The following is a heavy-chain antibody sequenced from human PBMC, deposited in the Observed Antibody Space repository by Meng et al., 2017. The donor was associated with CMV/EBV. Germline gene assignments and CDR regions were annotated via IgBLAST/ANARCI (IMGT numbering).Heavy chain of an antibody. J-gene: IGHJ6*02. V-gene: IGHV3-21*01. D-gene: IGHD4-23*01. CDR1: GFTFSSYS. CDR3: ARDYGGNSNYYYGMDV. CDR2: ISSSSSYI. Sequence: GGSLRLSCAASGFTFSSYSMNWVRQAPGKGLEWASSISSSSSYIYYADSVKGRFTISRDNAKNSLYLQMNSLRAEDTAVYYCARDYGGNSNYYYGMDVWGQGTTVTVSS.